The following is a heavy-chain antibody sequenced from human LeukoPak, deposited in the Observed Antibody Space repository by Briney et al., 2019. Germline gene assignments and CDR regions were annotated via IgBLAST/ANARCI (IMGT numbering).Heavy chain of an antibody. Sequence: PGGSLRLSCAASGFTFSSYGMSWVRQAPRKGLEWLANIKEDGSEKYYVDSVEGRFTISRDNAKNSLFLQMNSLRDEDTATYYCVRDLVWDTGRVDYWGQGTLVTVSS. CDR1: GFTFSSYG. CDR2: IKEDGSEK. J-gene: IGHJ4*02. D-gene: IGHD3/OR15-3a*01. V-gene: IGHV3-7*01. CDR3: VRDLVWDTGRVDY.